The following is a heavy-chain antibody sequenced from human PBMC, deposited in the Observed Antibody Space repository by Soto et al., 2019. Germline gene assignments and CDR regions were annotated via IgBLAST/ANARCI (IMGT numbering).Heavy chain of an antibody. CDR1: GGSISSGNYY. CDR2: ISYSGST. D-gene: IGHD1-1*01. CDR3: ATTGTPATGLYYFDY. Sequence: SETLSLTCTVSGGSISSGNYYWSRIRQPPGKGLEWIGFISYSGSTYYNASLKSRVTISVDTSKNQFSLNLSFVTAADTAVYYSATTGTPATGLYYFDYWGQGTLVTVSS. V-gene: IGHV4-30-4*01. J-gene: IGHJ4*02.